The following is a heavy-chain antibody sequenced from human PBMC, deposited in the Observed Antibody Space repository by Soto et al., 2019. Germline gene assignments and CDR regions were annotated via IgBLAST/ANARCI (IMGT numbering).Heavy chain of an antibody. CDR3: ARGGYSSSWYHPYFDY. CDR1: GGSISSYY. Sequence: PSETLSLTCTVSGGSISSYYWSWIRQPPGKGLEWIGYIYYSVSTNYNPSLKSRVTISVDTSKNQFSLKLSSVTAADTAVYYCARGGYSSSWYHPYFDYWGQGTLVTVSS. CDR2: IYYSVST. J-gene: IGHJ4*02. V-gene: IGHV4-59*01. D-gene: IGHD6-13*01.